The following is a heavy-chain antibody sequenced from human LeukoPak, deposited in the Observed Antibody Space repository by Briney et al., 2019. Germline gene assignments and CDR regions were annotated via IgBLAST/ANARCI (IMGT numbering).Heavy chain of an antibody. CDR3: ARGYSSSWYPRRDFDY. CDR2: IIPIFGTA. J-gene: IGHJ4*02. D-gene: IGHD6-13*01. V-gene: IGHV1-69*13. CDR1: GGTFSSYA. Sequence: GASVKVSCKASGGTFSSYAISWVRQAPGQGLEWMGGIIPIFGTANYAQKFQGRVTITADESTSTAYMELSSLRSEDTAVYYCARGYSSSWYPRRDFDYWGQGTLVTVSS.